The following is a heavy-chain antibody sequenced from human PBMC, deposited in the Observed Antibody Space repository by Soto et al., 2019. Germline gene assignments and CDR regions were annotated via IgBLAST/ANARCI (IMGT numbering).Heavy chain of an antibody. V-gene: IGHV3-23*01. CDR2: ISGGGGST. Sequence: GGSLRLSCAASGFTFSTYAMSWVRQAPGKGLEWVSAISGGGGSTYYADSVKGRFTISRDNSKNTVYLQMNSLRAEDTAVYFCGAQVFDYWGKGIQVTVSS. J-gene: IGHJ4*02. CDR1: GFTFSTYA. CDR3: GAQVFDY.